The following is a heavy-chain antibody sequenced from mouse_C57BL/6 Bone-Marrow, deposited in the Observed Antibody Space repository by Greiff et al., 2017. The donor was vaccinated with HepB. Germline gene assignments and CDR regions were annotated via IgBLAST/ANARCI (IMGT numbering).Heavy chain of an antibody. CDR2: IYPGSGST. J-gene: IGHJ3*01. V-gene: IGHV1-55*01. Sequence: QVHVKQSGAELVKPGASVKMSCKASGYTFTSYWITWVKQRPGQGLEWIGDIYPGSGSTNYNEKFKSKATLTVYKSSSTAYMPLSSLPYEDSSVYYWERSYSEGWIAYWGQGTLVTVSA. CDR1: GYTFTSYW. CDR3: ERSYSEGWIAY. D-gene: IGHD1-1*01.